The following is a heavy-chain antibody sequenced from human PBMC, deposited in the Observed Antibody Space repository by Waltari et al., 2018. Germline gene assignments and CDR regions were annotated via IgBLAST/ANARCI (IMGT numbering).Heavy chain of an antibody. J-gene: IGHJ4*02. Sequence: QVELQESGPGLVNPSETLSLTVRVSGGPTSATYWSWIRQSPGKGLEWIGYMFYNGNDNYNPSLRSRVTISADMSKNQFSLRLSSVTAADTAIYYCASSFDKDFWSGYYPFDSWGQGLLVTVSS. CDR3: ASSFDKDFWSGYYPFDS. CDR2: MFYNGND. D-gene: IGHD3-3*01. V-gene: IGHV4-59*01. CDR1: GGPTSATY.